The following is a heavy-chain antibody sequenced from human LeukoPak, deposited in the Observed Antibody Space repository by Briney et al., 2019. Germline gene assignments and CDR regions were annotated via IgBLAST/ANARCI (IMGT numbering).Heavy chain of an antibody. J-gene: IGHJ4*02. CDR3: ARGVLMENYYFDY. Sequence: GRSLRLSCAASGFTFSSYGMHWVRQAPGKGLEWVAVIWYDGSSKYYADSVKGRFTISRDNSKNTLYLQMNSLRAEDMAVYYCARGVLMENYYFDYWGQGTLVTVSS. V-gene: IGHV3-33*01. CDR2: IWYDGSSK. D-gene: IGHD2-8*01. CDR1: GFTFSSYG.